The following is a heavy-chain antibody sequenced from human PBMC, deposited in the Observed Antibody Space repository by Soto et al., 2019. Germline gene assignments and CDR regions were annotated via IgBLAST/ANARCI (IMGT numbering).Heavy chain of an antibody. J-gene: IGHJ4*02. Sequence: PSETLSLTCAVYGGSFSGYFWSWIRQPPGKGLEWIGEINHSGSTSYNPSLQSRVTISVDTSKSQFSLKLTSVTAADTAVYYCGRWVRGYIFDYWGQGALVTVSS. V-gene: IGHV4-34*01. CDR2: INHSGST. D-gene: IGHD3-10*01. CDR3: GRWVRGYIFDY. CDR1: GGSFSGYF.